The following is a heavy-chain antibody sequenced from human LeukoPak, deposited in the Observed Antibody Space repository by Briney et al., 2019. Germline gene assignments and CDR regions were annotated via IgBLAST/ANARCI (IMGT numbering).Heavy chain of an antibody. Sequence: ASVKVSCKASGYTFTSYAMHWVSQVPGQRLEWMGWINAGNGNTKYSQKFQGRVTITRDTSASTAYMELSSLRSEDTAVYYCARRGQWLLNRDYWGQGTLVTVSS. J-gene: IGHJ4*02. CDR1: GYTFTSYA. D-gene: IGHD6-19*01. V-gene: IGHV1-3*01. CDR2: INAGNGNT. CDR3: ARRGQWLLNRDY.